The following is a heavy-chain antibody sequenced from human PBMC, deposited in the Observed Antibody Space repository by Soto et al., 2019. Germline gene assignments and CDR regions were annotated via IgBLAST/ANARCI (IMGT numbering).Heavy chain of an antibody. CDR1: GFTFRSYG. CDR2: ISYDGSNK. D-gene: IGHD2-15*01. Sequence: LRLSCAASGFTFRSYGMHWVRQAPGKGLEWVAVISYDGSNKYYADSVKGRFTISRDNSKNTLYLQMNSLRAEDTAVYYCAKDRGYAATRAKYYFDYWGQGTLVTVSS. J-gene: IGHJ4*02. V-gene: IGHV3-30*18. CDR3: AKDRGYAATRAKYYFDY.